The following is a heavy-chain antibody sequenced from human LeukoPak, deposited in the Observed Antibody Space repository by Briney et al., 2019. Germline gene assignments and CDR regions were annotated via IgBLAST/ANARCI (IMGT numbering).Heavy chain of an antibody. CDR1: GFTFSDYW. J-gene: IGHJ4*02. CDR3: TRGGVRGVLLPVDY. Sequence: GGSLRLSCAASGFTFSDYWMSWARQAPGKGLEWVANIKHDGSDKYYLDSVKGRFTLSRDNANSTLYLQMNSLRVEDTAVYCCTRGGVRGVLLPVDYWGQGTLVTVSS. D-gene: IGHD3-10*01. CDR2: IKHDGSDK. V-gene: IGHV3-7*01.